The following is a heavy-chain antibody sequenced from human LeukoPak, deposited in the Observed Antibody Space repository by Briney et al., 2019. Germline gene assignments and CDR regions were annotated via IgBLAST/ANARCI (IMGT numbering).Heavy chain of an antibody. J-gene: IGHJ5*02. CDR2: INPNSGGT. V-gene: IGHV1-2*02. D-gene: IGHD2-15*01. CDR3: ARAKRVVTVARYWFDP. Sequence: ASVKVSRKASGYTFTGYYMHWVRQAPGQGLEWMGWINPNSGGTNYAQKFQGRVTMTRDTSISTAYMELSRLRSDDTAVYYCARAKRVVTVARYWFDPWGQGTLVTVSS. CDR1: GYTFTGYY.